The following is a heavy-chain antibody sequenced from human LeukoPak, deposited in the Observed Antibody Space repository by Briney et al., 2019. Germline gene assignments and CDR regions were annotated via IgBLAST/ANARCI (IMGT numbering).Heavy chain of an antibody. V-gene: IGHV4-4*09. CDR2: MYTSGTN. Sequence: SETLSLTCAVYGGSISSYYWSWIRQPPGKGLEWIGYMYTSGTNNYNPSLKSRVTVSVDPSKKQLSLKLSSVTAADTAVYYCARSVRWLHYMDVWGKGTTVTVSS. CDR3: ARSVRWLHYMDV. CDR1: GGSISSYY. J-gene: IGHJ6*04. D-gene: IGHD5-12*01.